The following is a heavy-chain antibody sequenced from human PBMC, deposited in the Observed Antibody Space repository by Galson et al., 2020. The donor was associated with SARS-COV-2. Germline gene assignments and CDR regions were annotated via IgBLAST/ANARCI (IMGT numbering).Heavy chain of an antibody. Sequence: QLGESLKISCAASGFTFSNYAIHWVRQAPGKGLEWVAVISHDGRIEVYADSVKGRFTISRDNSENMVFLQVSSLRTDDTALYYCARDVSGGGCDIWSQGTRVTVSS. CDR3: ARDVSGGGCDI. V-gene: IGHV3-30*04. D-gene: IGHD3-16*01. CDR1: GFTFSNYA. CDR2: ISHDGRIE. J-gene: IGHJ3*02.